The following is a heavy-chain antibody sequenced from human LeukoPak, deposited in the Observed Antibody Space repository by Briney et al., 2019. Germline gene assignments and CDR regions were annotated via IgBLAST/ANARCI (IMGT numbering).Heavy chain of an antibody. Sequence: TGGSLRLSCAASAFSLNAYNMNWVRQAPGKGLEWVSSISYTGTYIYYADSVKGRFTISRDNAQNSLYLQMNSLRAEGTAIYYCVRDRGTYRPIDYWGQGTLVTVSS. CDR2: ISYTGTYI. CDR1: AFSLNAYN. J-gene: IGHJ4*02. D-gene: IGHD1-26*01. V-gene: IGHV3-21*04. CDR3: VRDRGTYRPIDY.